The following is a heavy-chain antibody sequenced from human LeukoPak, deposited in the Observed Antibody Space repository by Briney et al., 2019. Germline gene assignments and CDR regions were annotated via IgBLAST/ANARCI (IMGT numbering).Heavy chain of an antibody. CDR1: GYRFTSYW. Sequence: GASLKISCKGSGYRFTSYWIGWVRQMPGKGLEWMGIIYPGDSDTRYSPSFQGQVTISADKSISTAYLQWSSLKASDTAMYYCARLPMVRGVIIPHYYMDVWGKGTTVTVSS. V-gene: IGHV5-51*01. CDR3: ARLPMVRGVIIPHYYMDV. J-gene: IGHJ6*03. CDR2: IYPGDSDT. D-gene: IGHD3-10*01.